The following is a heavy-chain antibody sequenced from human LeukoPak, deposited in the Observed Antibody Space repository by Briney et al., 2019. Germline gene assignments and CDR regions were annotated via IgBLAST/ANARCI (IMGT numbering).Heavy chain of an antibody. CDR3: AKVGRRLGYYDREYYYYYMDV. CDR2: ISGSGGST. Sequence: GGSLRLSCAASGFTFSSYAMSWVRQAPGKGLEWVSAISGSGGSTYYADSVKGRFTISRDNSKNTLYLQMNSLRAEDTAVYYCAKVGRRLGYYDREYYYYYMDVWGKGTTVTISS. V-gene: IGHV3-23*01. D-gene: IGHD3-22*01. CDR1: GFTFSSYA. J-gene: IGHJ6*03.